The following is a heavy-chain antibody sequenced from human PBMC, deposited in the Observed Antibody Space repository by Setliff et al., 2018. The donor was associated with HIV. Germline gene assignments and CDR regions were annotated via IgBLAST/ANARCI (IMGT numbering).Heavy chain of an antibody. J-gene: IGHJ4*02. CDR2: VSPDSTYI. CDR3: TRRYCTSTSCSSPYDY. CDR1: GFTFNDFS. V-gene: IGHV3-21*01. D-gene: IGHD2-2*01. Sequence: PGGSLRLSCAASGFTFNDFSMNWVRQAPGKGLEWVSSVSPDSTYIYYADSVKGRFTISRDNAKNSLYLQMNSLRAEDTAVYYCTRRYCTSTSCSSPYDYRGRGTLVTVSS.